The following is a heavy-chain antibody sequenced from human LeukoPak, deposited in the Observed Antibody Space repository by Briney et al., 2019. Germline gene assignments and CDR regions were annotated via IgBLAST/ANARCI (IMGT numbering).Heavy chain of an antibody. CDR2: IRYGGSNK. J-gene: IGHJ4*02. CDR3: AKDGDSSGWYSHSQRKGLSH. Sequence: GGSLRLSCAASGFTFSSYGMHWVRQAPGKGLEWVAFIRYGGSNKYYADSVKGRFTISRDNSKNTLYPQMNSLRAEDTAVYYCAKDGDSSGWYSHSQRKGLSHWGQGTLVTVSS. CDR1: GFTFSSYG. V-gene: IGHV3-30*02. D-gene: IGHD6-19*01.